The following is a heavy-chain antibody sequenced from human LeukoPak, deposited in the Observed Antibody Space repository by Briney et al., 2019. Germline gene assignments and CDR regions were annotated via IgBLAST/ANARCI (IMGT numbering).Heavy chain of an antibody. CDR2: ISSSSSYI. CDR1: GFTFSSYS. J-gene: IGHJ3*02. D-gene: IGHD3-9*01. CDR3: ARSHYDILTGYYGGDAFDI. Sequence: GGSLRLSCAASGFTFSSYSMNWVRQAPGKGLEWVSSISSSSSYIYYADSVKGRFTISRDNAKNSLYLQMNSLRAEDTAVYCCARSHYDILTGYYGGDAFDIWGQGTMVTVSS. V-gene: IGHV3-21*01.